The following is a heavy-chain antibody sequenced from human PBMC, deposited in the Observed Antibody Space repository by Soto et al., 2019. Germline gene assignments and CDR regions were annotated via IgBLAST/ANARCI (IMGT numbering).Heavy chain of an antibody. CDR1: GFTFTTFG. J-gene: IGHJ6*02. V-gene: IGHV3-30*18. Sequence: QVQLVESGGGVVQPGGSLRLSCTASGFTFTTFGIHWVRQAPGKGLEWVALISYDGHNKYYSDSVKGRFTISRDNYKNTLSLPMNRLRAEDTAVYYCAKDLPAYGDYNYYYYGMDVWGHGTTVSVSS. CDR2: ISYDGHNK. D-gene: IGHD4-17*01. CDR3: AKDLPAYGDYNYYYYGMDV.